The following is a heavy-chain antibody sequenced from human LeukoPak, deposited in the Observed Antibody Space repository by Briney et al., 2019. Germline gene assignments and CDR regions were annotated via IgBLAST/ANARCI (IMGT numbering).Heavy chain of an antibody. Sequence: SETLSLTCTVSGGSMRSHYWNWIRQPPGTGLEWIGYISYTGSTNYNPSLMSRLTMLVDTSKDQFSLKLNSVTAADTAVYYCARDELGDSFDIWGQGTMVTVSS. CDR1: GGSMRSHY. D-gene: IGHD7-27*01. CDR2: ISYTGST. J-gene: IGHJ3*02. V-gene: IGHV4-59*11. CDR3: ARDELGDSFDI.